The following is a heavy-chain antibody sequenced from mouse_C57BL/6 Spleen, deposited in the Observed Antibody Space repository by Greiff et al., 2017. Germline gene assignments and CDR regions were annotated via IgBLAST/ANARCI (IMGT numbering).Heavy chain of an antibody. J-gene: IGHJ3*01. CDR3: ARRAVDSSGYGAD. V-gene: IGHV1-56*01. CDR2: LFPGSGSP. CDR1: GYTFTSHW. D-gene: IGHD3-2*02. Sequence: VKLVESGPELVRPGASVKISCKAPGYTFTSHWMQWVRQRPGQGLEWIGELFPGSGSPYYNEKFKGKATLTVDTSSSTAYMQLSSLTSEDAAVYFCARRAVDSSGYGADWGQGTLVTGSA.